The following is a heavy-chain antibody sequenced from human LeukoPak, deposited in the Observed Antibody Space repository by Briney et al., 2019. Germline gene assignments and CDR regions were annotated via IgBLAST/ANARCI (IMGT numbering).Heavy chain of an antibody. D-gene: IGHD3-16*01. CDR1: GFTFGDYE. CDR2: ISSSGSTI. V-gene: IGHV3-48*03. CDR3: ARETLSGLAFY. J-gene: IGHJ4*02. Sequence: PGGSLRLSCAASGFTFGDYEMNWVRQAPGKGLEWVSYISSSGSTIYYADSVKGRFTISRDNAKNSLFLQMNSLRAEDTAVYYCARETLSGLAFYWGQGTLVTVSS.